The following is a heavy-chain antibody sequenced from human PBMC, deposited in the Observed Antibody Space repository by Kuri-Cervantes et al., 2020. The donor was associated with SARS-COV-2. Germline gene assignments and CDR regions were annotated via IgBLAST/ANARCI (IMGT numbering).Heavy chain of an antibody. CDR2: IKQDGSEK. D-gene: IGHD3-10*01. J-gene: IGHJ6*03. CDR3: ARDEGSYYYYMDV. CDR1: GFTFSSYW. Sequence: GGSLRLSCAASGFTFSSYWMSWVRQAPGKGLEWVANIKQDGSEKYYVDSVKCRFTISRDNAKNSLYLQMNSLRAEDTAVYYCARDEGSYYYYMDVWGKGTTVTVSS. V-gene: IGHV3-7*01.